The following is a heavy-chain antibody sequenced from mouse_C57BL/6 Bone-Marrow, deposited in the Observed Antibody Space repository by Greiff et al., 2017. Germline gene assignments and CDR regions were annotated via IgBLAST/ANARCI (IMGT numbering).Heavy chain of an antibody. CDR3: ATGNWDCFAY. V-gene: IGHV2-9-1*01. CDR1: GFSLTSYA. CDR2: IWTGGGT. J-gene: IGHJ3*01. D-gene: IGHD4-1*01. Sequence: VQGVESGPGLVAPSQSLSITCTVSGFSLTSYAISWVRQPPGKGLEWLGVIWTGGGTNYNSTLKSRLSISNDNTKSQVFLKMNSLQTDDTARYYCATGNWDCFAYWGQGTLVTVSA.